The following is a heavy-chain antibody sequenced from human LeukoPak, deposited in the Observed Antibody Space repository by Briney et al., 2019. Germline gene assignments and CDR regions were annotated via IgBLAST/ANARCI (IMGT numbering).Heavy chain of an antibody. V-gene: IGHV3-23*01. J-gene: IGHJ4*02. CDR1: GFTFSSYA. CDR2: ISHSGGDT. D-gene: IGHD6-6*01. CDR3: ANDLSLYTSSASTFDS. Sequence: GGSLRLSCAASGFTFSSYAMTWVRQAPGKGLEWVSTISHSGGDTYYADSVKGRFTLSRDNSKNTLYLQMNSLRAEDTALYYWANDLSLYTSSASTFDSWGQGTLVTVSS.